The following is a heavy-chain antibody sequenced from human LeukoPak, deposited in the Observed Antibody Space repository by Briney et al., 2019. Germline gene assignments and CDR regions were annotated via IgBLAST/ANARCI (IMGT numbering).Heavy chain of an antibody. CDR3: AGEVAVAGTDY. V-gene: IGHV4-59*01. J-gene: IGHJ4*02. Sequence: TSSETLSLTCTVSSGSISSYYLSWIRQPPGKGLEWLGSIYYSGSTNYNPSLKSRVTISVDTSKNQFFLKLSSVTAADTAVYYCAGEVAVAGTDYWGQGTLVTVSS. D-gene: IGHD6-19*01. CDR2: IYYSGST. CDR1: SGSISSYY.